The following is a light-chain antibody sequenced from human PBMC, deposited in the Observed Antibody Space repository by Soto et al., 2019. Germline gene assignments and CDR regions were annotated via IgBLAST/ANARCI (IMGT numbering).Light chain of an antibody. CDR2: AAS. J-gene: IGKJ2*01. V-gene: IGKV1-39*01. CDR3: QQLHSTSSYT. CDR1: QNIRNY. Sequence: DIQMTQSPSSLSASVGDRVTITCRASQNIRNYLNWYQQRPGKTPNLLVYAASNLRSGVPSRFSGSGSGTDFTLTNSSLQPEDFATYYCQQLHSTSSYTFGQGTRVDIK.